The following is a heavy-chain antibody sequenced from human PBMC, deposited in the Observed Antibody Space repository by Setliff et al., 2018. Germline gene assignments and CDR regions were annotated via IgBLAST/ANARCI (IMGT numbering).Heavy chain of an antibody. CDR1: GFIFSNYG. Sequence: GGSLRLSCAASGFIFSNYGMHWVRQAPGKGPEWVAFIRYDGTSKYHADSVKGRFTISRDNSKNTLYLQMNSLRAEDTAVYYCVKVSGRFDAGFDSWGQGTLVTV. D-gene: IGHD3-3*01. J-gene: IGHJ4*02. CDR3: VKVSGRFDAGFDS. CDR2: IRYDGTSK. V-gene: IGHV3-30*02.